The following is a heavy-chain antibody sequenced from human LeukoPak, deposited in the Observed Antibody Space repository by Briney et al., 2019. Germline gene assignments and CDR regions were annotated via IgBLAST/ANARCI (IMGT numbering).Heavy chain of an antibody. CDR2: IYDIGST. CDR3: ARGGSFYYYMDA. Sequence: PSETLSLTCTVPPDSVTDYYWSWIRQPVGKGLEWIGYIYDIGSTNYNPSLRSRVTMSLDRSKSQYSLKLTSVAAADTAVYYCARGGSFYYYMDAWGKGTTVTVSS. V-gene: IGHV4-4*07. CDR1: PDSVTDYY. D-gene: IGHD3-10*01. J-gene: IGHJ6*03.